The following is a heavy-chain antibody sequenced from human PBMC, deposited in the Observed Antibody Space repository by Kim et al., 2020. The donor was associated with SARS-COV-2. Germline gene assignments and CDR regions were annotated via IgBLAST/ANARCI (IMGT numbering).Heavy chain of an antibody. CDR1: GGSFSGYY. Sequence: SETLSLTCAVYGGSFSGYYWSWIRQPPGKGLEWIGEINHSGSTNYNPSLKSRVTISVDTSKNQFSLKLSSVTAADTAVYYCARRGSGYYSGVFEYYWGQGTLVTVSS. CDR3: ARRGSGYYSGVFEYY. CDR2: INHSGST. J-gene: IGHJ4*02. V-gene: IGHV4-34*01. D-gene: IGHD3-3*01.